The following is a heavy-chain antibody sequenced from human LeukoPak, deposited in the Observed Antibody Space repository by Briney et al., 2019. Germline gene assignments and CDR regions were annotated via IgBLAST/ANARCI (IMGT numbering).Heavy chain of an antibody. J-gene: IGHJ4*02. D-gene: IGHD6-13*01. CDR1: GFTVSSYA. Sequence: GGSLRLSCAASGFTVSSYAMSWVRQAPGKGLEGVSAISGSGGSTHYADSVKGRFTISRDNSKNTLYLQMNSLRAEDTAVYYCAKDPTAAAGYFDYWGQGTLVTVSS. V-gene: IGHV3-23*01. CDR3: AKDPTAAAGYFDY. CDR2: ISGSGGST.